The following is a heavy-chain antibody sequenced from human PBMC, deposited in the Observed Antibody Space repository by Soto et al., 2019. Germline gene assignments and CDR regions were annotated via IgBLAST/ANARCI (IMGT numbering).Heavy chain of an antibody. Sequence: QVQLVESGGGVVQPGRSLRLSCVASAFTFSNYSIHWVRQAPGKGLDWVAVISYDGTTKYYADSVKGRFTISRDNSKSRLWLRMNSLRAEDTAVYYCARGGDYGEYLSVYYYYGMDVWGQGTTVTVSS. CDR2: ISYDGTTK. CDR3: ARGGDYGEYLSVYYYYGMDV. D-gene: IGHD4-17*01. J-gene: IGHJ6*02. V-gene: IGHV3-30-3*01. CDR1: AFTFSNYS.